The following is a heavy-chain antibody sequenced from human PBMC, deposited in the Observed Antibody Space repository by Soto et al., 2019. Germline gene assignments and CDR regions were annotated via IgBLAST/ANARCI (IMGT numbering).Heavy chain of an antibody. Sequence: GGSLRLSCAASGFTFSSNYMSWVRQAPGKGLEWVSVIYSGGTTSYADSVKGRFTISRDNSKNTLYLQMNSLRAEDTAVYYCARDELGPERWVHQANWGQGTLVTVSS. D-gene: IGHD1-1*01. V-gene: IGHV3-53*01. J-gene: IGHJ4*02. CDR2: IYSGGTT. CDR1: GFTFSSNY. CDR3: ARDELGPERWVHQAN.